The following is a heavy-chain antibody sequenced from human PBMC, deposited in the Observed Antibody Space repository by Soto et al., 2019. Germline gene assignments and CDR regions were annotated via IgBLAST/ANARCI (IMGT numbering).Heavy chain of an antibody. V-gene: IGHV1-69*01. CDR1: GGTFSSIA. D-gene: IGHD5-12*01. CDR3: ARDLEMATQKEGY. J-gene: IGHJ4*02. Sequence: QVQLVQSGAEVKKPGSSVKVSCKASGGTFSSIAITWLRQAPGQGLEWMGGIIPIFGTANYAQKFQGRVTITADESTSTAYMELSSLRSEDTAVYYCARDLEMATQKEGYWGQGTLVTVSS. CDR2: IIPIFGTA.